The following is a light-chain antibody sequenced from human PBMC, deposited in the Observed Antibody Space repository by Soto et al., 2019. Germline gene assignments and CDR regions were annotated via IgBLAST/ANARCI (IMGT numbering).Light chain of an antibody. V-gene: IGLV3-21*04. J-gene: IGLJ1*01. Sequence: SSELTKPPSVSVAPGTTARITCGRDNIGYKRVHRYQQKPGQALVLDMYYDSERPSGIPERFSGSKSGNTATLTISRVEAGDEADYDCQVWDSRSDHPVFGIGTKVTVL. CDR1: NIGYKR. CDR3: QVWDSRSDHPV. CDR2: YDS.